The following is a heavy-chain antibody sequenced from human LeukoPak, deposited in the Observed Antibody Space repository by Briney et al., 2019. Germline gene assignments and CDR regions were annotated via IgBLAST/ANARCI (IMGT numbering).Heavy chain of an antibody. CDR2: IYYSGST. D-gene: IGHD6-19*01. CDR3: AREGSSGWEYNWFDP. Sequence: SETLSLTCTVSGGSISSYYWSWIRQPPGKGLEWIGYIYYSGSTYYNPSLKSRVTISVDTSKNQFSLKLSSVTAADTAVYYCAREGSSGWEYNWFDPWGQGTLVTVSS. J-gene: IGHJ5*02. CDR1: GGSISSYY. V-gene: IGHV4-59*12.